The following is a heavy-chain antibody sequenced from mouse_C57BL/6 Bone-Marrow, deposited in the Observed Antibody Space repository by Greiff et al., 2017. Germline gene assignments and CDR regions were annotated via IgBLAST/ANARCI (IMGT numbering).Heavy chain of an antibody. D-gene: IGHD3-3*01. CDR3: GRSWDRWYFDV. Sequence: EVQLQQSGPELVKPGASVKISCKASGYTFTDYYMNWVKQSHGKSLEWIGDINPNNGGTSYNQKFKGKATLTVDKSSSTAYMDLRSLTSEDSAVYYCGRSWDRWYFDVWGTGTTVTVSS. J-gene: IGHJ1*03. CDR2: INPNNGGT. V-gene: IGHV1-26*01. CDR1: GYTFTDYY.